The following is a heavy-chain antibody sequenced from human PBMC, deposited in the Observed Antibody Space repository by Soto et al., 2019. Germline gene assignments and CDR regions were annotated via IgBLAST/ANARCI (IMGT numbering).Heavy chain of an antibody. V-gene: IGHV3-7*01. Sequence: GGSLSLSCAASGFTFSSYWMSWVRQAPGKGLEWVANIKQDGSEKYYVDSVKGRFTISRDNAKNSLYLQMNSLRAEDTAVYYCARDLTWIQLWLFDYWGQGTLVTVSS. CDR2: IKQDGSEK. J-gene: IGHJ4*02. CDR3: ARDLTWIQLWLFDY. CDR1: GFTFSSYW. D-gene: IGHD5-18*01.